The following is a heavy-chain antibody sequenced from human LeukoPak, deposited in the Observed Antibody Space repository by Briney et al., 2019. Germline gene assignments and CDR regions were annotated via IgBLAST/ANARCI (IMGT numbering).Heavy chain of an antibody. J-gene: IGHJ4*02. CDR2: IYYGGST. CDR1: GGSISSNNYY. D-gene: IGHD1-1*01. CDR3: ARENWKQNRDFDY. V-gene: IGHV4-39*07. Sequence: SETLSLTCTVSGGSISSNNYYWGWIRQPPGKGLEWIGSIYYGGSTYFNPSLKSRVTISVDTSKNQFSLKLRSVTAADTAVYYCARENWKQNRDFDYWGQGTLVTVSS.